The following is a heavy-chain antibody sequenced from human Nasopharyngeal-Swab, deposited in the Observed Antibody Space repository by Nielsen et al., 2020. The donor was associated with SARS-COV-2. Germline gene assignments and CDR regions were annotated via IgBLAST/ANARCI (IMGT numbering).Heavy chain of an antibody. V-gene: IGHV3-48*04. CDR1: GFTFSSYG. CDR3: ARDLIYDFWSGYYTPSYYYGMDV. CDR2: ISSSSSTI. Sequence: GESLKISCAASGFTFSSYGMNWVRQAPGKGLEWVSYISSSSSTIYYADSVKGRFTISRDNAKNSLYLQMNSLRAEDTAVYYCARDLIYDFWSGYYTPSYYYGMDVWGQGTTVTVSS. J-gene: IGHJ6*02. D-gene: IGHD3-3*01.